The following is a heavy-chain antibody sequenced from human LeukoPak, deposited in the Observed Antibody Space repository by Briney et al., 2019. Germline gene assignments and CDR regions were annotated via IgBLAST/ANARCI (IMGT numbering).Heavy chain of an antibody. D-gene: IGHD6-13*01. V-gene: IGHV3-30-3*01. CDR2: ISYDGSNK. CDR3: ARDDPGIATSY. Sequence: GGSLRLSCAASGFTFSSYAMHWVRQAPGKGLEWVAVISYDGSNKYYADSVKGRFTISRDNSKNTLYLQMNSLRAEDTAVYYCARDDPGIATSYWGQGTLVTVSS. J-gene: IGHJ4*02. CDR1: GFTFSSYA.